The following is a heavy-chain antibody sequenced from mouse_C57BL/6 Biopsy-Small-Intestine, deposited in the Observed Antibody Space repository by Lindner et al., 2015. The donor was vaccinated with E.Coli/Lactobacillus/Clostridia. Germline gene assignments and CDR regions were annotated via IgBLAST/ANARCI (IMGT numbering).Heavy chain of an antibody. D-gene: IGHD1-1*01. J-gene: IGHJ1*03. CDR2: ISSGSSTI. Sequence: VQLQESGGGLVKPGGSLKLSCAASGFTFSDYGMHWVRQAPEKGLEWVAYISSGSSTIYYTDTVKGRFTISRDNAKNTLFLQMTSLRSEDTAMYYCAGTVVAMDWYFDVWGTGTTVTVSS. V-gene: IGHV5-17*01. CDR3: AGTVVAMDWYFDV. CDR1: GFTFSDYG.